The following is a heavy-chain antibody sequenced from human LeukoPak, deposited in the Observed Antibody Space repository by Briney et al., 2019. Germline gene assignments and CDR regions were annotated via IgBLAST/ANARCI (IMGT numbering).Heavy chain of an antibody. CDR3: AGWYDSNGYA. V-gene: IGHV3-30-3*01. J-gene: IGHJ5*02. D-gene: IGHD3-22*01. CDR1: GFTFSSYG. CDR2: VSYDGSNK. Sequence: PGGSLRLSCAASGFTFSSYGIHWVRQAPGKGLEWVAVVSYDGSNKNYADSVKGRFTISRDNSKNTLYLQMNNLRVEDTAVYYCAGWYDSNGYAWGQGTLVTVSS.